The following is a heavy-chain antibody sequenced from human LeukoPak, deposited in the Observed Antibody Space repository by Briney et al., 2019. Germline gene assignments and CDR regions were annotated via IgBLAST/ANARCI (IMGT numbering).Heavy chain of an antibody. CDR2: IYYSGST. CDR3: TRDNQCRGGSCYPDY. CDR1: GGSISSYY. V-gene: IGHV4-59*01. Sequence: SETLSLTCTVSGGSISSYYWSWIRQPPGKGLEWLGYIYYSGSTNYNPSLKSRVTISVDMSKNQFSLKLSSVTAADTAVYYCTRDNQCRGGSCYPDYWGQGTLVTVSS. J-gene: IGHJ4*02. D-gene: IGHD2-15*01.